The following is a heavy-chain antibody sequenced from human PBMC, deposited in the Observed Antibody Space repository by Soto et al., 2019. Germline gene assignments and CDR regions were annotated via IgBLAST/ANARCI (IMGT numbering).Heavy chain of an antibody. CDR1: GFTFSSYA. J-gene: IGHJ6*03. Sequence: GGSLRLSCAASGFTFSSYAMHWVRQAPGKGLEYVSAISSNGGSTYYANSVKGRFTISRDNSKNTLYLQMGSLRAEDMAVYYCARDEADDYIWGSYRRDYYYYMDVWGKGTTVTVSS. D-gene: IGHD3-16*02. CDR3: ARDEADDYIWGSYRRDYYYYMDV. CDR2: ISSNGGST. V-gene: IGHV3-64*01.